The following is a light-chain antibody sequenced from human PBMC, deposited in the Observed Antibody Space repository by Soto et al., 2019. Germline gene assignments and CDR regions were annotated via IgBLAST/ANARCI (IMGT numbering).Light chain of an antibody. J-gene: IGLJ1*01. CDR2: DVS. CDR1: SSDVGAYNY. Sequence: QSALTQPASVSVSPGQPITISCTGTSSDVGAYNYVSWYQQHPGKAPKLMIYDVSNRPSGVSNRFSGSKSGNTASLSISGLQAEDEADYYCSSHTNISPYVFGTGTKSPS. CDR3: SSHTNISPYV. V-gene: IGLV2-14*01.